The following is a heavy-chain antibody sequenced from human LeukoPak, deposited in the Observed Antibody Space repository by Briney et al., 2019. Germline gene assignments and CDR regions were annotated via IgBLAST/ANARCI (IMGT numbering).Heavy chain of an antibody. CDR1: GFTFSSYA. CDR2: ISYDGSNK. J-gene: IGHJ6*02. CDR3: VGYIYYYGMDV. D-gene: IGHD6-13*01. Sequence: VGSLRLSCAASGFTFSSYAMHWVRQAPGKGLEWVAVISYDGSNKYYADSVKGRFTISRDNSKNTLYLQMNSLRAEDTAVYYCVGYIYYYGMDVWGQGTTVTVSS. V-gene: IGHV3-30-3*01.